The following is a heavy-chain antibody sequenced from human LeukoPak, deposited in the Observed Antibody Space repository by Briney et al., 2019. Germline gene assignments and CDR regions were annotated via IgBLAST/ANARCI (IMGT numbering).Heavy chain of an antibody. Sequence: PSETLSLTCNFSDGSISSYYWSWIRQPPGKGLEWIGYIYYTGTTNYNPSLKSRVTVSIDTSKNQFSLRLTSVTAADTAVYYCARARGYSYGSYMDVWGKGTTVTVSS. D-gene: IGHD5-18*01. J-gene: IGHJ6*03. CDR2: IYYTGTT. CDR1: DGSISSYY. CDR3: ARARGYSYGSYMDV. V-gene: IGHV4-59*01.